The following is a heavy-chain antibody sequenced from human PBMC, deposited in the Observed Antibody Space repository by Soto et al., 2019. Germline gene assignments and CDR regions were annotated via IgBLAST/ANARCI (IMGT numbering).Heavy chain of an antibody. CDR2: IYYSGST. CDR3: ARGSSGWPPRLDY. Sequence: QVQLQESGPGLVKPSETLSLNCTFSGGPISSYYWSWLRQSPGKGLEWIGYIYYSGSTNYNPSLKSRVTISLDTFKNQFSRALSSVTAADTAVYYCARGSSGWPPRLDYWGQGTLVTVAS. CDR1: GGPISSYY. V-gene: IGHV4-59*01. J-gene: IGHJ4*02. D-gene: IGHD6-19*01.